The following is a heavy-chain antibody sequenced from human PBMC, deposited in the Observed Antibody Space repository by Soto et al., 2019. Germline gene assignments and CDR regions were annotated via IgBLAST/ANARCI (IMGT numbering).Heavy chain of an antibody. J-gene: IGHJ6*02. V-gene: IGHV4-30-4*01. CDR2: IYYSGST. CDR1: GGSISSGDYY. CDR3: ARDGITTVTTEDYYYGMDA. Sequence: PSETLSLTCTVSGGSISSGDYYWSWIRQPPGKGLEWIGYIYYSGSTYYNPSLKSRVTISVDTSKNQFSLKLSSVTAADTAVYYCARDGITTVTTEDYYYGMDAWGQGTTVTVSS. D-gene: IGHD4-4*01.